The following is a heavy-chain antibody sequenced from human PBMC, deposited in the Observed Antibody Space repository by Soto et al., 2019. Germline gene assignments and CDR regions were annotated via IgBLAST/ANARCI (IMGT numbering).Heavy chain of an antibody. CDR2: ISFDGTAK. J-gene: IGHJ5*02. V-gene: IGHV3-30*03. CDR3: ATGRRTRFDP. CDR1: GFTFNRYG. Sequence: GGSLRLSCVASGFTFNRYGMHWVRQAPGKGLEWVAEISFDGTAKYYAESVKGRFTVSRDNGNNTLHLEMNSLGAKDTAVYFCATGRRTRFDPWGQGTLVTVSS.